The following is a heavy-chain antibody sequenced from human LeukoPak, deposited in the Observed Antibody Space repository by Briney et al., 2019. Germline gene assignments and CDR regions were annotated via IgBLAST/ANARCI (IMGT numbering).Heavy chain of an antibody. J-gene: IGHJ4*02. V-gene: IGHV3-30*02. D-gene: IGHD3-22*01. CDR3: ARGPRYYYDSSGYSYFDY. CDR2: IRYDGSNK. CDR1: GFTSSSYG. Sequence: GGSLRLSCAASGFTSSSYGMHWVRQAPGKGLEWVAFIRYDGSNKYYADSVKGRFTISRDNSKNTLYLQMNSLRAEDTAVYYCARGPRYYYDSSGYSYFDYWGQGTQVTVSS.